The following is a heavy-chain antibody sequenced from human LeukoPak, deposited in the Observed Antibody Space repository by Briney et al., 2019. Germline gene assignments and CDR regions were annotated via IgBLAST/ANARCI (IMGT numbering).Heavy chain of an antibody. J-gene: IGHJ6*03. CDR2: IIPIFGST. D-gene: IGHD3-10*01. CDR3: ARHTLVRGGTSSRDYYFYYMDV. V-gene: IGHV1-69*13. CDR1: GVTFSSYA. Sequence: ASEKVSCKASGVTFSSYALSWVRQAPGQGLVWRWGIIPIFGSTIYAQKFQGRVTITAAESTSTAYMELSSLSSEDTAVYYCARHTLVRGGTSSRDYYFYYMDVWGKGTTVTVSS.